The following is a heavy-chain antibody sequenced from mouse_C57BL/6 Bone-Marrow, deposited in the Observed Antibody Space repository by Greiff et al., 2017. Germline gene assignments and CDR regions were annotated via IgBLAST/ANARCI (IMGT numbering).Heavy chain of an antibody. CDR1: GFTFTDYG. V-gene: IGHV5-15*01. J-gene: IGHJ2*01. CDR2: ISNLAYSI. CDR3: ARHGSYFDY. Sequence: DVMLVESGGGLVQPGGSLKLSCAASGFTFTDYGMAWFRQAPRKGPEWVAFISNLAYSIYYAHTLTGRFTFTRENAKNTLCLEMSRLRSEDTAMYYYARHGSYFDYWGQGTTLTVSS.